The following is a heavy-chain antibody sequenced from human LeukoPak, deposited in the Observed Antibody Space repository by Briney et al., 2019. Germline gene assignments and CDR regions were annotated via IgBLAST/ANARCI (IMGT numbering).Heavy chain of an antibody. CDR3: ARDSFPYYDSSGYYWYFDL. Sequence: ASVKVSCKASGYTFTSYGISWVRQAPGQGLEWMGWISAYNGNTNYAQELQGRVTMTTDTSTSTAYMELRSLRSDDTAVYYCARDSFPYYDSSGYYWYFDLWGRGTLVTVSS. D-gene: IGHD3-22*01. V-gene: IGHV1-18*01. CDR1: GYTFTSYG. CDR2: ISAYNGNT. J-gene: IGHJ2*01.